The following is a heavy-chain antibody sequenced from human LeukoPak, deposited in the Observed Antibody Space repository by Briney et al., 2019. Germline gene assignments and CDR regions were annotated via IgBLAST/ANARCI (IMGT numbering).Heavy chain of an antibody. CDR1: GFTVSSNY. V-gene: IGHV3-66*01. CDR2: IYSGGST. Sequence: PGGSLRLSCAASGFTVSSNYMSWVRQAPGKGLEWVSVIYSGGSTYYADSVKGRFTISRDNSKNTLYLQMNGLRAEDTAVYYCARESGYSSSWYPGGYYYYGMDVWGQGTTVTVSS. D-gene: IGHD6-13*01. CDR3: ARESGYSSSWYPGGYYYYGMDV. J-gene: IGHJ6*02.